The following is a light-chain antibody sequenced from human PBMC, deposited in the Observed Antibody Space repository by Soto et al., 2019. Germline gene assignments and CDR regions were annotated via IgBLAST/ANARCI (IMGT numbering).Light chain of an antibody. Sequence: ESVLTQSPGTLSLSPGEIAIISFSASQTIRGNYLAWYQQKPGQAPRLLIFGASSRATGIPDRFSGSGSGTDFTLTISRLEPEDFAVYYCQQHGISHITFGQGTRLEIK. CDR1: QTIRGNY. CDR2: GAS. V-gene: IGKV3-20*01. J-gene: IGKJ5*01. CDR3: QQHGISHIT.